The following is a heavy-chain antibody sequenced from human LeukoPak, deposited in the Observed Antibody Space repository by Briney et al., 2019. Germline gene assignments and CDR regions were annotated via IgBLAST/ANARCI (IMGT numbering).Heavy chain of an antibody. V-gene: IGHV1-8*01. D-gene: IGHD6-13*01. Sequence: ASVTVSCKAPGYTFTSYDINWVRQAAGQGLEWMGWMNPNSGNTGYAQKFQGSVTMTTTTSISTAYMELNSLRSEDTALYYCARGPPAGSGSSWYEYWGQGAL. CDR1: GYTFTSYD. CDR2: MNPNSGNT. CDR3: ARGPPAGSGSSWYEY. J-gene: IGHJ4*02.